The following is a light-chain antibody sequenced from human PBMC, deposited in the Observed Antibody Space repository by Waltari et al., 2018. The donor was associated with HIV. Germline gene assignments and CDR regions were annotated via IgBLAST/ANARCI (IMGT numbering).Light chain of an antibody. CDR2: EVG. V-gene: IGLV2-14*01. CDR1: SIDMRTYHR. J-gene: IGLJ1*01. CDR3: ISYTTTDFYV. Sequence: QSALTQPASVSGSPGQSITISCTASSIDMRTYHRFSWYQQPPGKAPKLIIYEVGNRPSGVSNRFSGSKSGNTASLTISGLQAEDEADYYCISYTTTDFYVFGPGTWVTVL.